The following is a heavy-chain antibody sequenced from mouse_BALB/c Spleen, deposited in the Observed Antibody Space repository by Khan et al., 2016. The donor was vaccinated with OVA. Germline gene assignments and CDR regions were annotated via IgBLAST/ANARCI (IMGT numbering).Heavy chain of an antibody. J-gene: IGHJ3*01. Sequence: EVELVESGGGLVQPGGSRKLACAASGFTFSSFGMHWVRQAPEQGLEWVAYISSDSITLYYAATVKGRFTISRDNPRNTLFLQMTSLRSEDTVIYYCARGNWAWFAYWGQGTLVTVSA. CDR2: ISSDSITL. CDR3: ARGNWAWFAY. CDR1: GFTFSSFG. D-gene: IGHD4-1*01. V-gene: IGHV5-17*02.